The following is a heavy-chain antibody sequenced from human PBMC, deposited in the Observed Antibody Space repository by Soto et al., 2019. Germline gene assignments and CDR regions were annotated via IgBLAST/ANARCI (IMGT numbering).Heavy chain of an antibody. J-gene: IGHJ6*02. D-gene: IGHD3-16*01. CDR1: GGSISSSSYY. CDR3: ARHNGPLYVGYYYDMDV. V-gene: IGHV4-39*01. CDR2: IYYGGYT. Sequence: SETLSLTCTVSGGSISSSSYYWGWIRQPPGKGLEWIGSIYYGGYTYYNPSLKSRVTISVDTSKNQFSLKLSSVTAADTAVYYCARHNGPLYVGYYYDMDVWAKGPRSPSP.